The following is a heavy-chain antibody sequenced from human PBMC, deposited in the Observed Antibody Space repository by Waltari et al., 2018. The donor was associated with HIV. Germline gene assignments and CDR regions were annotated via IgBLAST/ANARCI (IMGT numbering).Heavy chain of an antibody. Sequence: QVQLQESGPGLVKPSQTLSLTCTVSGGSIRSGGYYWSWIRQHPGKGLEWIGYIYHSWGTYYNPSLKSRVTIAVDTSKNQFSLKLGPVTAADPAVYYWASGGVPPAFDYWGQGTLVTVSS. J-gene: IGHJ4*02. CDR2: IYHSWGT. CDR3: ASGGVPPAFDY. CDR1: GGSIRSGGYY. D-gene: IGHD2-8*01. V-gene: IGHV4-31*03.